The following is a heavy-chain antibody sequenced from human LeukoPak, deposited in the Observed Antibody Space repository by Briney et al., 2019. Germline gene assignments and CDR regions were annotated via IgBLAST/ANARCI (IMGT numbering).Heavy chain of an antibody. CDR2: ISAYNGNT. CDR1: GYTYTSYG. V-gene: IGHV1-18*01. J-gene: IGHJ4*02. D-gene: IGHD6-13*01. CDR3: ARGGVSNSWYRTPDY. Sequence: GASVKVSCKASGYTYTSYGISWVRQAPGQGLEWMGWISAYNGNTNYVQKLQGRVTMTTDTSTSTAYMELRSLRSDDTAVYYSARGGVSNSWYRTPDYWGQGTLVTISS.